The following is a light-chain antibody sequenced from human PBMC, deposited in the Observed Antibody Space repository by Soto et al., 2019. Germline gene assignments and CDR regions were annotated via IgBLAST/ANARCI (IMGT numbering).Light chain of an antibody. CDR2: RNN. Sequence: QSVLTQPPSASGTPGQRVTISCSGSSSNIGSNYVYWYQQLPGTAPKLLIYRNNPRPSVVPDRFSGSKSGTSASLAISGLRSEYEADYYCAAWDDSLSAPVFGGGTKLTVL. CDR3: AAWDDSLSAPV. J-gene: IGLJ3*02. V-gene: IGLV1-47*01. CDR1: SSNIGSNY.